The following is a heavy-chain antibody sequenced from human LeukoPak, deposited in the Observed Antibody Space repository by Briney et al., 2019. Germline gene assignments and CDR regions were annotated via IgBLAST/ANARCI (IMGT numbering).Heavy chain of an antibody. CDR2: ILSSGKTI. CDR3: AKAVGYYDSSGYPDY. J-gene: IGHJ4*02. Sequence: GGSLRLSCAASGFTFSSYSMNWVRQAPGKGLEWVSFILSSGKTIYYADSVKGRFTISRDNAKNSLYLQMNSLRAEDTAVYYCAKAVGYYDSSGYPDYWGQGTLVTVSS. CDR1: GFTFSSYS. V-gene: IGHV3-48*04. D-gene: IGHD3-22*01.